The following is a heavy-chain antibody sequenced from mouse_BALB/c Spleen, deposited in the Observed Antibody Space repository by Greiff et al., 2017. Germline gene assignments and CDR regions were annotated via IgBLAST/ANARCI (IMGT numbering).Heavy chain of an antibody. CDR2: ISSGGGST. CDR1: GFAFSSYD. D-gene: IGHD4-1*01. Sequence: EVKVVESGGGLVKPGGSLKLSCAASGFAFSSYDMSWVRQTPEKRLEWVAYISSGGGSTYYPDTVKGRFTISRDNAKNTLYLQMSSLKSEDTAMYYCAELGWFAYWGQGTLVTVSA. J-gene: IGHJ3*01. V-gene: IGHV5-12-1*01. CDR3: AELGWFAY.